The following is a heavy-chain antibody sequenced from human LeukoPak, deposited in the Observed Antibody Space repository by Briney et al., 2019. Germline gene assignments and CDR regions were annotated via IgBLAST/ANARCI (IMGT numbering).Heavy chain of an antibody. CDR2: ISGNNGNT. D-gene: IGHD2-2*01. CDR1: GYTFTSYG. CDR3: ARDLCSSSSCSSWFDP. Sequence: ASVKVSCKASGYTFTSYGISWVRQAPGQGLEWMGWISGNNGNTKYAQKFQGRVTMTTDTSTSTAYMELRSLRSDDTAVFYCARDLCSSSSCSSWFDPWGQGTLVTVSS. V-gene: IGHV1-18*01. J-gene: IGHJ5*02.